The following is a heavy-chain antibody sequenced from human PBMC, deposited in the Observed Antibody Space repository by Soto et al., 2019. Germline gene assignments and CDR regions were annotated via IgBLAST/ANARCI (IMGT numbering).Heavy chain of an antibody. V-gene: IGHV3-9*01. J-gene: IGHJ6*02. CDR1: GFTFGDYA. Sequence: EVQLVESGGDLVQPGRSLRLSCAASGFTFGDYAMHWVRQPPGKGLEWVSGIDWNSAGVGYADSVKSRFAVSRENAENSLYLQISSLRPEDTALYYCAKDIGGDLSWDYGLDVWGQGTTVIVSS. CDR2: IDWNSAGV. CDR3: AKDIGGDLSWDYGLDV. D-gene: IGHD4-17*01.